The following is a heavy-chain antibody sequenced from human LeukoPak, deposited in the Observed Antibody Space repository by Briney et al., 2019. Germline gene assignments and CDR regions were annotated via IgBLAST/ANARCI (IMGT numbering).Heavy chain of an antibody. CDR2: ISWNSGSI. CDR3: ASPSLGGAVAWFPTDY. V-gene: IGHV3-23*01. J-gene: IGHJ4*02. Sequence: GGSLRLSCAASGFTFSSYWMTWVRQAPGKGLEWVSGISWNSGSIGYADSVKGRFTISRDNSKNTLYLQMNSLRAEDTAVYYCASPSLGGAVAWFPTDYWGQGTLVTVSS. CDR1: GFTFSSYW. D-gene: IGHD6-19*01.